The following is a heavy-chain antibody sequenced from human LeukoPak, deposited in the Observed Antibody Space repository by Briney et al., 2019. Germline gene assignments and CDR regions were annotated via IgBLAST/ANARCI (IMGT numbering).Heavy chain of an antibody. D-gene: IGHD2-21*02. CDR2: IKPNSGVT. CDR1: GHTFATYF. J-gene: IGHJ4*02. V-gene: IGHV1-2*02. Sequence: ASVTVSCKTSGHTFATYFMHWVRQAPGQGLEWMGYIKPNSGVTNYTQKFRGRVTMTWDTSIGTAYIELSGLTSDDTAIYYCARPTYCGSNCYFNFDYWGQGTLVTVSS. CDR3: ARPTYCGSNCYFNFDY.